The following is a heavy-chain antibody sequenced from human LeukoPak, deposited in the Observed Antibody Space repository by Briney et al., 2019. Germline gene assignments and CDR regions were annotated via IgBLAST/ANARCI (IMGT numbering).Heavy chain of an antibody. CDR2: INPDSGGT. Sequence: ASVKVSCKASGYTFTGYQMHWVRQAPGQGLEWMGWINPDSGGTNYAQKFQGRVTMTRDTSISTAYMELSRLRSDDTAVYYCARGPPNSSGWYGWYYFDYWGQGTLVTVSS. V-gene: IGHV1-2*02. CDR1: GYTFTGYQ. CDR3: ARGPPNSSGWYGWYYFDY. D-gene: IGHD6-19*01. J-gene: IGHJ4*02.